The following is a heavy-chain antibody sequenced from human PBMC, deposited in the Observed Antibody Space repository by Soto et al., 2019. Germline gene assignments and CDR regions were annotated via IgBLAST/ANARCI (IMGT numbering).Heavy chain of an antibody. CDR3: ARGTITSFDY. Sequence: EVQLVESGGGLVQPGGSLRLSCAASGFTCSSYWMHWVRQAPGKGLVWVSHINSDGSSTSYADSVKGRLTISRDNDKNTLYLQMNSLSAEDTAVYYCARGTITSFDYWGQGTLVTVSS. CDR1: GFTCSSYW. V-gene: IGHV3-74*01. D-gene: IGHD1-20*01. J-gene: IGHJ4*02. CDR2: INSDGSST.